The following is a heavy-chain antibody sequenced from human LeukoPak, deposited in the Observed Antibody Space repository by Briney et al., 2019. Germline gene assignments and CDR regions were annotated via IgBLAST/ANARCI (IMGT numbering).Heavy chain of an antibody. CDR1: GFTISDYG. CDR3: GRDPNGDYLGAFEF. J-gene: IGHJ3*01. CDR2: ARSGGANN. V-gene: IGHV3-23*01. D-gene: IGHD4-17*01. Sequence: GGSLRLSCAASGFTISDYGLVWVRQAPGKGLEWVSGARSGGANNFYADAVKGRFTMSRDNSKNTLYLQMNSVRADDTAVYYCGRDPNGDYLGAFEFWGHVTTVIVSS.